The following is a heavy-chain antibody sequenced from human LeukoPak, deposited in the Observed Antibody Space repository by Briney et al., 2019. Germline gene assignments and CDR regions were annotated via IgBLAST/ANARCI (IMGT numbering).Heavy chain of an antibody. V-gene: IGHV4-59*01. CDR2: MHYSGNT. CDR1: GGSISSFY. D-gene: IGHD6-19*01. Sequence: PSETLSLTCTVSGGSISSFYWSWIRQPPGKALEWIAYMHYSGNTNYNPSLKSRVTISIDTSKNQFSLKLSSVTAADTAVYYCARDWGGSGFNWFDPWGQGTPVTVSS. J-gene: IGHJ5*02. CDR3: ARDWGGSGFNWFDP.